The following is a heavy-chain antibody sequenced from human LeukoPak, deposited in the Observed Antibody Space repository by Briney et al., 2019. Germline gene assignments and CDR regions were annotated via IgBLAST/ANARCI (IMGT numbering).Heavy chain of an antibody. V-gene: IGHV3-30*18. CDR2: ISYDGSNK. D-gene: IGHD6-19*01. CDR1: GFTFSSYG. J-gene: IGHJ4*02. CDR3: AKGSGWWNYFDY. Sequence: GGSLRLSCAASGFTFSSYGMHWVRQAPGKGLEWVAVISYDGSNKYYADSVKGRFTISRDNSKNTLYLQMNRLRAEDTAVYYCAKGSGWWNYFDYWGQGTLVTVSS.